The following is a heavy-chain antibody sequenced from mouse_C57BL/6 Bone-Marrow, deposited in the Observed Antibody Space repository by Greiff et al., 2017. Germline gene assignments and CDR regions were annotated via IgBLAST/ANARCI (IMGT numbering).Heavy chain of an antibody. Sequence: VQLQQSGAELVKPGASVQMSCKASGYTFTSYWLTWVKQRPGQGLAWIGDLYPGSGSTNYNERFTSKATLTVDPYSSTAYKQLSSLTSEDSAVYYWARYYIGGFYDWGQVTTLTGAS. CDR1: GYTFTSYW. CDR2: LYPGSGST. J-gene: IGHJ2*01. V-gene: IGHV1-55*01. CDR3: ARYYIGGFYD. D-gene: IGHD2-12*01.